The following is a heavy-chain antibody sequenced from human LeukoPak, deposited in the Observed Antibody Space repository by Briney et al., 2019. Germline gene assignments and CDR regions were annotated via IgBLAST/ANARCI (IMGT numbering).Heavy chain of an antibody. CDR3: ARKPAAQLYYYYMDV. D-gene: IGHD6-13*01. J-gene: IGHJ6*03. V-gene: IGHV4-30-2*01. CDR2: IYHSGST. Sequence: SQTLSLTCTVSGGSISSGGYYWSWIRQPPGKGLEWIGYIYHSGSTYYNPSLKSRVTISVDRSKNQFSLKLSSVTAADTAVYYCARKPAAQLYYYYMDVWGKGTTVTVSS. CDR1: GGSISSGGYY.